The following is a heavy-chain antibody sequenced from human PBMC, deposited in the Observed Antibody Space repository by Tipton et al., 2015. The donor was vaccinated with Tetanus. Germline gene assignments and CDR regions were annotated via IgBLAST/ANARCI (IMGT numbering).Heavy chain of an antibody. J-gene: IGHJ6*03. CDR1: GGSISSYY. Sequence: TLSLTCTVYGGSISSYYWSWIRQPPGKGLEWIGYIYYSGSTNYNPSLKSRVTISVDTSKNQFSLKLSSVTAADTAVYYCARSEQQLVRCYYYYYYMDGWGKGTTVTVSS. D-gene: IGHD6-13*01. CDR2: IYYSGST. CDR3: ARSEQQLVRCYYYYYYMDG. V-gene: IGHV4-59*13.